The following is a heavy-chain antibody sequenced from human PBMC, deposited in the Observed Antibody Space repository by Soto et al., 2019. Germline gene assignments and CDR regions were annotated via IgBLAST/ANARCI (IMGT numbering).Heavy chain of an antibody. CDR2: INHSGST. Sequence: SETLSLTCAVYGGSFSGYYWSWIRQPPGKGLEWIGEINHSGSTNYNPSLKSRVTISVDTSKNQFSLKLSSVTAADTAVYYCARVLAYYDFWSGRYYYYGMDVWGQGTTVTVSS. CDR1: GGSFSGYY. V-gene: IGHV4-34*01. J-gene: IGHJ6*02. D-gene: IGHD3-3*01. CDR3: ARVLAYYDFWSGRYYYYGMDV.